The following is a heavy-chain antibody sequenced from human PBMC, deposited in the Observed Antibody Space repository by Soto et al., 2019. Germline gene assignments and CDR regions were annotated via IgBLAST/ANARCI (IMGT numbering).Heavy chain of an antibody. CDR1: GDPIISAAYY. Sequence: QVQLQESGPGLVKPSQTLSLTCTVSGDPIISAAYYWSWIRLHPGKVLEWIGYLYYSGTTYYNPFLKSRVIISLDTPKIQFTLKLTSVTAADTAVYYCARETGYYGGYNWFDPWGQGTLVTVSS. CDR2: LYYSGTT. D-gene: IGHD3-3*01. V-gene: IGHV4-31*03. CDR3: ARETGYYGGYNWFDP. J-gene: IGHJ5*02.